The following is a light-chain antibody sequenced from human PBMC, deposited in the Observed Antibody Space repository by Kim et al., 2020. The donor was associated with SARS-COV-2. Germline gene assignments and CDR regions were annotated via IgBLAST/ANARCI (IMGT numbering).Light chain of an antibody. J-gene: IGKJ1*01. CDR3: QQYNNRPRT. CDR2: GAS. Sequence: VSPGDRATLSCRASQTVSSNLAWYQQKGGQAPRLLSFGASTRASGIPARFSGSGSGTEFTLTISSLQSEDFAVYYCQQYNNRPRTFGQGTKVDIK. V-gene: IGKV3-15*01. CDR1: QTVSSN.